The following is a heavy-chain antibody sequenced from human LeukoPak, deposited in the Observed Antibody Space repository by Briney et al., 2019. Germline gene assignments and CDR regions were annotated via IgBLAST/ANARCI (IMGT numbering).Heavy chain of an antibody. CDR2: TNHSGST. CDR3: ASVDIVDTEGGALFDY. Sequence: SETLSLTCAVYGGSFSGYYWSWIRQPPGKGLEWIGETNHSGSTNYNPSLKSRVTISVDTSKNQFSLKLSSVTAADTAVYYCASVDIVDTEGGALFDYWGQGTLVTVSS. D-gene: IGHD5-12*01. J-gene: IGHJ4*02. V-gene: IGHV4-34*01. CDR1: GGSFSGYY.